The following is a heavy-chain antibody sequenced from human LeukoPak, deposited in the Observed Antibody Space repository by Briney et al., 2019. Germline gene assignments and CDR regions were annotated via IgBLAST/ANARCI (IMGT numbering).Heavy chain of an antibody. Sequence: SETLSLTCTVSGATISSSDYYWSWNRQPPGQDLEGIGYLYYGSSTYYNPSIDYRGSTYYNPSLKSRVTISVDTSKNQFSLRLSSVTAADTAIYYCARVHEGDISSYYFDYWGQGTLVTVSS. CDR3: ARVHEGDISSYYFDY. CDR2: LYYGSSTYYNPSIDYRGST. V-gene: IGHV4-30-4*08. D-gene: IGHD6-6*01. J-gene: IGHJ4*02. CDR1: GATISSSDYY.